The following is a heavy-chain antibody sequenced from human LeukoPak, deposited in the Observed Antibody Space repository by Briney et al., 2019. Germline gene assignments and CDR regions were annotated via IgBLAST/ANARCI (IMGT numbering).Heavy chain of an antibody. V-gene: IGHV3-23*01. CDR1: GFTFSSYA. CDR3: AKVFLVVVPAASHSSFDY. Sequence: GGSLRLSCAASGFTFSSYAMSWVRQAPGKGLEWVSAISGSGGSTYYADSVKGRFTISRDNSKNTLYLQMKSLRAEDTAVYYCAKVFLVVVPAASHSSFDYWGQGTLVTVSS. J-gene: IGHJ4*02. CDR2: ISGSGGST. D-gene: IGHD2-2*01.